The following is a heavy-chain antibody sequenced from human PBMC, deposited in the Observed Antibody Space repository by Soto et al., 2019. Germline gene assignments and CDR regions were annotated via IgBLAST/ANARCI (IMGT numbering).Heavy chain of an antibody. CDR2: IIPIFGTA. D-gene: IGHD3-16*02. J-gene: IGHJ3*02. V-gene: IGHV1-69*01. Sequence: QVQLVQSGAEVKKPGSSVKISFKASGGTFSSYAISWVRQAPGQGLEWVGGIIPIFGTANYAQKFQGRVTITADESTSTAYMELSSMRSEDTAVYYCARTYDYVWGSYRWDAFDIWGQGTMVTVSS. CDR1: GGTFSSYA. CDR3: ARTYDYVWGSYRWDAFDI.